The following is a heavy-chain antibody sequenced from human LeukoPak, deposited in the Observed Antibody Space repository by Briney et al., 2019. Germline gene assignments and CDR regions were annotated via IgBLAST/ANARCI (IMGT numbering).Heavy chain of an antibody. V-gene: IGHV1-69*01. J-gene: IGHJ4*02. D-gene: IGHD3-10*01. CDR2: IIPIFGTA. CDR3: ARVGVRYGSVSYEYYFDY. Sequence: ASAKVSCKASAGTFSSYAISLVRQAPAQGLEWMGGIIPIFGTANYAQKFQGRVTITADESTSTAYMELSSLRSEDTAVYYCARVGVRYGSVSYEYYFDYWGQGTLVTVSS. CDR1: AGTFSSYA.